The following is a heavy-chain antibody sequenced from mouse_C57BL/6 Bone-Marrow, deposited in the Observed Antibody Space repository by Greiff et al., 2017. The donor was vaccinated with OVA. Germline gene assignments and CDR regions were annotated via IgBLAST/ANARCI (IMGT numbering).Heavy chain of an antibody. D-gene: IGHD1-1*01. CDR1: GYTFTSYW. J-gene: IGHJ4*01. CDR3: AREGYYYGSSYEAMDY. Sequence: VQLQQPGAELVKPGASVKLSCKASGYTFTSYWMHWVKQRPGQGLEWIGMIHPNSGSTTYNEKFKSKATLTVDKSSSTAYMQLSSLTSEDSAVYYCAREGYYYGSSYEAMDYWGQGTSVTVSS. CDR2: IHPNSGST. V-gene: IGHV1-64*01.